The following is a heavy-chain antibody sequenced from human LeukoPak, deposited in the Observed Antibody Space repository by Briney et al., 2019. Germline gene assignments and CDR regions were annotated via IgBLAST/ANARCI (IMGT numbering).Heavy chain of an antibody. CDR3: ARVYLMITFGGVIESFGY. V-gene: IGHV3-30*04. CDR1: GFTFSSYA. D-gene: IGHD3-16*02. Sequence: PGGSLRLSCAASGFTFSSYAMHWVRQAPGKGLEWVAVISYDGSNKYYADSVKGRFTISRDNSKNTLYLQMNSLRAEDTAVYYCARVYLMITFGGVIESFGYWGQGTLVTVSS. J-gene: IGHJ4*02. CDR2: ISYDGSNK.